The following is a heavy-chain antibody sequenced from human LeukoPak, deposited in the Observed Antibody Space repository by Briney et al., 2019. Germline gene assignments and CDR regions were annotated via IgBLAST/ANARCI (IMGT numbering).Heavy chain of an antibody. J-gene: IGHJ4*02. V-gene: IGHV1-3*03. CDR1: GYTFTDYA. D-gene: IGHD5-24*01. CDR3: AREGEGMATLDY. CDR2: ITTGRGET. Sequence: ASVKVSCKASGYTFTDYALHWVRQAPGQSLEWMGWITTGRGETRYSQEFQRRITFTRDTSASTVYMDLSDLRSEDTAVYYCAREGEGMATLDYWGQGTLVTVSS.